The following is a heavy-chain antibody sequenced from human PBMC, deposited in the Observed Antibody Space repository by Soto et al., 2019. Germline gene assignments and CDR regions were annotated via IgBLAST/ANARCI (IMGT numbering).Heavy chain of an antibody. CDR2: VKQDGSEK. D-gene: IGHD4-17*01. J-gene: IGHJ4*02. V-gene: IGHV3-7*03. Sequence: GGSLRLSCAASGFTFSSYWMSWVRQAPGKGLEWVANVKQDGSEKYYVDSVKGRFTISRDNSKNTLYLQVTSLRAEDTALYYWAKVPLRPYYFDYWGPGTRVTVSS. CDR1: GFTFSSYW. CDR3: AKVPLRPYYFDY.